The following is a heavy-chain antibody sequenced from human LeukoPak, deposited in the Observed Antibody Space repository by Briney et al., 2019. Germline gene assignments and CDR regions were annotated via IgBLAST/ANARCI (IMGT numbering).Heavy chain of an antibody. CDR3: ARDVGSSSVMNL. CDR1: GFSFSRYW. CDR2: INTDGSTT. D-gene: IGHD6-6*01. V-gene: IGHV3-74*01. Sequence: GGSLRLSCAASGFSFSRYWMYWVRQGPGKGLVWVSRINTDGSTTHYADSVKGRFTISRDNAKNTLYMQMSSLRAEDTAVYYCARDVGSSSVMNLWGEGATVTVSS. J-gene: IGHJ6*03.